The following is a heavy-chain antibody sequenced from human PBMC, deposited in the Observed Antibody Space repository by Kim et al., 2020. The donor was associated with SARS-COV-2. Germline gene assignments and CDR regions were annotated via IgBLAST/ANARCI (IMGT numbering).Heavy chain of an antibody. D-gene: IGHD6-13*01. CDR2: IRSKAYGGTT. J-gene: IGHJ2*01. V-gene: IGHV3-49*04. Sequence: GGSLRLSCTASGFTFGDYAMSWVRQAPGKGLEWVGFIRSKAYGGTTEYAASVKGRFTISRDDSKSIAYLQMNSLKTEDTAVYYCTRDPRGSSSWYQGYFDLWGRGTLVTVSS. CDR3: TRDPRGSSSWYQGYFDL. CDR1: GFTFGDYA.